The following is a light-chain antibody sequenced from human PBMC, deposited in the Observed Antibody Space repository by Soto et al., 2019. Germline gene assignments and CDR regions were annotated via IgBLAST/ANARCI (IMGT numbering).Light chain of an antibody. Sequence: DIQMTQSPSSLSASVGDRVTITCRASQGISNNLAWYQQKPGKVPKLLIYGASTLQSGVPSRFSGSRSGTDFTLTINSLQPEDVGTYYCKKYDSAPLTFGQGTKVEFK. V-gene: IGKV1-27*01. CDR3: KKYDSAPLT. J-gene: IGKJ1*01. CDR2: GAS. CDR1: QGISNN.